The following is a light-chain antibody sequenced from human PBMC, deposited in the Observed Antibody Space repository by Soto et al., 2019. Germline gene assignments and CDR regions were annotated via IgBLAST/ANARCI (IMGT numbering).Light chain of an antibody. Sequence: QLVLTQPPSASGTPGQRVTISCSGSSSNIGSNYVYWYQHLTGTAPKLLIYRNNQRPSGVPDRFSGSKSGTSASLAISGLRSEDEADYYCATWDDSLSNYVFGTGTKVNRP. CDR1: SSNIGSNY. CDR3: ATWDDSLSNYV. CDR2: RNN. J-gene: IGLJ1*01. V-gene: IGLV1-47*01.